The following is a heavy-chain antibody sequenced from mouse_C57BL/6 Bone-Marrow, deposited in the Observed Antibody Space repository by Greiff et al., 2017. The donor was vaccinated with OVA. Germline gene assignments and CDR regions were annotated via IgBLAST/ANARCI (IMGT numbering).Heavy chain of an antibody. CDR3: ARGGTGNYEAMDY. CDR1: GYTFTSYW. J-gene: IGHJ4*01. Sequence: VQLQQPGAELVRPGSSVKLSCKASGYTFTSYWMDWVKQRPGQGLEWIGNIYPSDSETHYNQKFKDKATLTVVKSSSTAYMQLSSLTSEDSAVYYCARGGTGNYEAMDYWGQGTSVTVSS. D-gene: IGHD2-1*01. V-gene: IGHV1-61*01. CDR2: IYPSDSET.